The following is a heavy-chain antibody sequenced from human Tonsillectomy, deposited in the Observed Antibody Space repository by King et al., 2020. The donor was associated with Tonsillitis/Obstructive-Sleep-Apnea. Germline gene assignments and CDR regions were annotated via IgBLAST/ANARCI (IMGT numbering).Heavy chain of an antibody. V-gene: IGHV3-21*01. CDR2: ISSSSSYI. CDR1: GFTFSSYS. J-gene: IGHJ4*02. D-gene: IGHD6-19*01. CDR3: ARGGINSGWFNIDY. Sequence: VQLVESGGGLVKPGGSLRLSCAASGFTFSSYSMNWVRQAPGQGLEWVSSISSSSSYIYYADSVKGRFTIPRDNAKNSLYLQMNSLRAEDTAVYYCARGGINSGWFNIDYWGQGTLVTVSS.